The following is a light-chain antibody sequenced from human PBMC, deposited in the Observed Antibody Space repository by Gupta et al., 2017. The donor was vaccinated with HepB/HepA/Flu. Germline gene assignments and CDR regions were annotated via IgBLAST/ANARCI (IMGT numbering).Light chain of an antibody. J-gene: IGKJ4*01. CDR3: QQYNNWPLT. Sequence: EIVMTQSPATLSVSPGERATLSCRASQSLSSNLAWYQQKPGQAPRLLIYGASTRATGITARFSGSGSGTEFTLTISSLQSEDFAVYYCQQYNNWPLTFGGGTKVEIK. CDR2: GAS. CDR1: QSLSSN. V-gene: IGKV3-15*01.